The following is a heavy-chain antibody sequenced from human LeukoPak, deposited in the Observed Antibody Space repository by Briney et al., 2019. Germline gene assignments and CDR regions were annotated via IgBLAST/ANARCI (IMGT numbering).Heavy chain of an antibody. J-gene: IGHJ4*02. CDR3: AREVDTAMHD. V-gene: IGHV4-4*02. D-gene: IGHD5-18*01. CDR2: IYHSGST. CDR1: GGSISSSNW. Sequence: PSETLSLTCAVSGGSISSSNWWNWVRQPPGKGLEWIGEIYHSGSTNYNPSLKSRVTISVDTSKKHFSLKLNSVTTADTAVYYCAREVDTAMHDWGQGTLVTVSS.